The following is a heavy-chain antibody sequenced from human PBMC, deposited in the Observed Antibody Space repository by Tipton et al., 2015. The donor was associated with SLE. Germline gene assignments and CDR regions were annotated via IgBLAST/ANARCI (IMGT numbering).Heavy chain of an antibody. CDR1: GFTFSNYG. CDR2: IQYDGSNK. D-gene: IGHD1-26*01. Sequence: SLRLSCAASGFTFSNYGMHWVRQAPGKGLEWVAFIQYDGSNKNYADSVKGRFSISRDNSKNTLYLQMNSLSPDDTAAYYCARDRASGSYCFDHWGQGTLVTVSS. V-gene: IGHV3-30*19. J-gene: IGHJ4*02. CDR3: ARDRASGSYCFDH.